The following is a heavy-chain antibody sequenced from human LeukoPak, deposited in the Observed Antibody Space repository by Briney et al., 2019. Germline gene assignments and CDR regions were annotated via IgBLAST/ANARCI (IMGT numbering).Heavy chain of an antibody. J-gene: IGHJ4*02. Sequence: ASVKVSCKASGYTFTSYGISWVRQAPGQGLEWMGWINPNSGGTNYAQKFQGRVTMTRDTSISTAYMELSRLRSDDTAVYYCARVLAHYYDSSGYSRTFDYWGQGTLVTVSS. D-gene: IGHD3-22*01. CDR3: ARVLAHYYDSSGYSRTFDY. CDR2: INPNSGGT. V-gene: IGHV1-2*02. CDR1: GYTFTSYG.